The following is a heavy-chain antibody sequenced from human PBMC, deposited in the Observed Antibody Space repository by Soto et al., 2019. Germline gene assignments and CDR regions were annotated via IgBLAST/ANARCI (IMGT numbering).Heavy chain of an antibody. J-gene: IGHJ4*02. CDR3: ARATDL. D-gene: IGHD2-21*02. CDR2: ISSRSTI. V-gene: IGHV3-48*02. CDR1: GFTFSTYS. Sequence: EVQLVESGGGLVQPGGSLRLSCAASGFTFSTYSMNWVRQAPGKGLEWLSYISSRSTIYYADSVKGRFTISRDNAKNSLYLQMNSLRDEDTAVYYCARATDLWGQGTLVTVSS.